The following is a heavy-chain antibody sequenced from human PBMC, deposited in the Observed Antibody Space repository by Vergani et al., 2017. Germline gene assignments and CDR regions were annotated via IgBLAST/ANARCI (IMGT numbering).Heavy chain of an antibody. D-gene: IGHD3-10*01. CDR3: AKGTMVRGALDY. J-gene: IGHJ4*02. CDR1: GFTFSSYA. V-gene: IGHV3-23*01. CDR2: ISGSGGST. Sequence: EVQLLESGGGLVQPGGSLRLSCAASGFTFSSYAMSWVRQAPGKGLEWVSAISGSGGSTYYADSVKGRFTISRDNSKNTLYRQMNSLRAEDTAVYYCAKGTMVRGALDYWGQGTLVTVSS.